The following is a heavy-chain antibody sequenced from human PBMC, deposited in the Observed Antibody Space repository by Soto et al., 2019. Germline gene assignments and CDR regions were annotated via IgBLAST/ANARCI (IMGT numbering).Heavy chain of an antibody. J-gene: IGHJ3*02. CDR1: GYTFTSYY. CDR3: ARDSVAMATGAFDI. Sequence: ASVKVSCKASGYTFTSYYMHWVRQAPGQGLEWMGIINPSGGSTSYAQKFQGRVTMTTDTSTSTAYMELRSLRSDDTVVYYCARDSVAMATGAFDIWGQGTVVTVSS. CDR2: INPSGGST. D-gene: IGHD5-18*01. V-gene: IGHV1-46*01.